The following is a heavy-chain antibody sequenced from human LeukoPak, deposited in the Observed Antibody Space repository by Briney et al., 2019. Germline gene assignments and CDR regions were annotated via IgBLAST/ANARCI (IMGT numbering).Heavy chain of an antibody. V-gene: IGHV3-48*03. CDR2: ISSSGDIR. CDR1: GFTFSGCE. J-gene: IGHJ4*02. D-gene: IGHD2-15*01. CDR3: ARAVGSD. Sequence: GGSLRLSCTASGFTFSGCEMNWVRQAPGKGLEWVSYISSSGDIRSYADSVKGRFTISRDNAKNSLYLQMSTLRAEDTGVYYCARAVGSDGGQGTLVTVPS.